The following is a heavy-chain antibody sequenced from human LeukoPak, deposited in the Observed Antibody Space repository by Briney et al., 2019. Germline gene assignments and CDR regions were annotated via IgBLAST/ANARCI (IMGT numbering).Heavy chain of an antibody. J-gene: IGHJ6*02. D-gene: IGHD6-13*01. Sequence: ASVKVSCKASGYTFTGYYMHWVRQAPGQGLEWMGWINPNSGGTNYAQKFQGWVTMTRDTSISTAYMELSRLRSDDTAVYYCARDFSGVGRRSSYYYGMDVWGRGTTVTVSS. CDR1: GYTFTGYY. V-gene: IGHV1-2*04. CDR3: ARDFSGVGRRSSYYYGMDV. CDR2: INPNSGGT.